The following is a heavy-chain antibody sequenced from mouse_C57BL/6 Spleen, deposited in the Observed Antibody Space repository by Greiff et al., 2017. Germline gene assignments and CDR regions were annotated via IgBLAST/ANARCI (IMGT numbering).Heavy chain of an antibody. CDR3: ARPYDGSSSDWYCDV. CDR2: IYPRSGNT. V-gene: IGHV1-81*01. Sequence: QVQLQQSGAELARPGASVKLSCKASGYTFTSYGISWVKQRTGQGLEWIGEIYPRSGNTYYNEKFKGKATLTADKSSSTAYMELRSLTSEDSAVYFCARPYDGSSSDWYCDVWGTGTTVTVSS. CDR1: GYTFTSYG. J-gene: IGHJ1*03. D-gene: IGHD1-1*01.